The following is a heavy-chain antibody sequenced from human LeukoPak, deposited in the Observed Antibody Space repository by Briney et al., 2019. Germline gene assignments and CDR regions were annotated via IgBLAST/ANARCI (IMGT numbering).Heavy chain of an antibody. D-gene: IGHD2-15*01. Sequence: GGSLRLSCAVSGFTFSSYDMSWVRQAPGRGLEWVSFINWNGVSTDYADSVKGRFTISRDNAKNSLYLQMSSLRVEDTALYYCAREDGFCSGGSCYQHWGQGTLVTVSS. J-gene: IGHJ1*01. CDR1: GFTFSSYD. CDR3: AREDGFCSGGSCYQH. CDR2: INWNGVST. V-gene: IGHV3-20*04.